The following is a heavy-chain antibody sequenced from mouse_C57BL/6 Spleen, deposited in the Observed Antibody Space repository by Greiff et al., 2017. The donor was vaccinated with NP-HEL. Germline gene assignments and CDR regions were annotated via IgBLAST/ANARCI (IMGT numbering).Heavy chain of an antibody. V-gene: IGHV1-55*01. J-gene: IGHJ2*01. D-gene: IGHD2-4*01. CDR1: GYTFTSYW. CDR3: ARWRLRRGDYFDY. Sequence: QVQLQQSGAELVKPGASVKMSCKASGYTFTSYWITWVKQRPGQGLEWIGDIYPGSGSTNYNEKFKSKATLTVDTSSSTAYMQRSSLTSEDSAVYYCARWRLRRGDYFDYWGQGTTLTVSS. CDR2: IYPGSGST.